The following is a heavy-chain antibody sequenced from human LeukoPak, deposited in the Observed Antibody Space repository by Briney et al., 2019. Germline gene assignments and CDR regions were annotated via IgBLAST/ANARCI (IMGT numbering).Heavy chain of an antibody. Sequence: SETLSLTCTVSGGSISSYYWSWIRQPPGKGLEWIGYIYYSGSTNYNPSLKSRVTISVDTSKNQFSLKLSSVTAADTAVYYCARDWSNVVVPAAQSNAFDIWGQGTMVTVSS. V-gene: IGHV4-59*12. CDR2: IYYSGST. CDR1: GGSISSYY. CDR3: ARDWSNVVVPAAQSNAFDI. J-gene: IGHJ3*02. D-gene: IGHD2-2*01.